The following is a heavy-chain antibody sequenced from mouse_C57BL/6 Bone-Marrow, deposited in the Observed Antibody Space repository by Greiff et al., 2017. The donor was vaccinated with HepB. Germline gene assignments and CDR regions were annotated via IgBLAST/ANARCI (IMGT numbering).Heavy chain of an antibody. J-gene: IGHJ3*01. Sequence: DVKLVESGAELVRPGASVKLSCTASGFNIKDDYMHWVKQRPEQGLEWIGWIDPENGDTEYASKFQGKATITADTSSNTAYLQLSSLTSEDTAVYYCTPAWFAYWGQGTLVTVSA. CDR1: GFNIKDDY. CDR2: IDPENGDT. V-gene: IGHV14-4*01. CDR3: TPAWFAY.